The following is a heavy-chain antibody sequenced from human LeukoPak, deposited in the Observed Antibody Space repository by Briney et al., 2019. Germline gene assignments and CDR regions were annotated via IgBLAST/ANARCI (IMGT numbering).Heavy chain of an antibody. D-gene: IGHD6-19*01. J-gene: IGHJ4*02. CDR3: ARAPSYSSGLYYFDY. CDR2: ISAYNGNT. Sequence: ASVKVSCKASGYTFTSYGISWVRQAPGQGLECMGWISAYNGNTNYAQKLQGRVTMTTDTSTSTAYMELRSLRSDDTAVYYCARAPSYSSGLYYFDYWGQGTLVTVSS. CDR1: GYTFTSYG. V-gene: IGHV1-18*01.